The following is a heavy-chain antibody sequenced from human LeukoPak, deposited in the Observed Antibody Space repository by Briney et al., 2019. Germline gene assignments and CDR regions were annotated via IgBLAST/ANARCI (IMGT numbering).Heavy chain of an antibody. V-gene: IGHV1-18*01. J-gene: IGHJ4*02. D-gene: IGHD1-26*01. CDR3: AREVVGATWAFDY. Sequence: ASVKVSCKASGYTFTNFGISWVRQAPGQGLEWMGWISAYNGNTNYAQRLQGRVTMTTDTSTSTAYMELRSLRSDDTAVYYCAREVVGATWAFDYWGQGTLVTVSS. CDR1: GYTFTNFG. CDR2: ISAYNGNT.